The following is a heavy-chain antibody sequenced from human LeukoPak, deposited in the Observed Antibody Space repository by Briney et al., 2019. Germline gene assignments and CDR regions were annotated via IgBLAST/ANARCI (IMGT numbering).Heavy chain of an antibody. CDR1: GFSFSEYS. V-gene: IGHV3-48*01. D-gene: IGHD3-16*01. CDR2: ITSRSAFT. Sequence: GGSLRLSCVGSGFSFSEYSMNWVRQSPGKGLEWISYITSRSAFTYFAGSVKGRFTISRDDARNSVYLHLNALRVDDTAVYYSARDLTSAYWSPGGYYYYMDVWGKGTAVTVSS. J-gene: IGHJ6*03. CDR3: ARDLTSAYWSPGGYYYYMDV.